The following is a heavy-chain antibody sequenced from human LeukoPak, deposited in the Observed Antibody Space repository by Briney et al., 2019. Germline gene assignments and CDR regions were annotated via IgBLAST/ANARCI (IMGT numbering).Heavy chain of an antibody. CDR3: ATAEYTGYDLPYY. CDR2: INPNSGAT. Sequence: ASAKVSCKASGYSFTGHFIHWLRQAPGQGLEYVGWINPNSGATNSAQKFQGRGIMTGATSSGTVYMALTALRPDDTATYFCATAEYTGYDLPYYWGQGTLVAVS. D-gene: IGHD5-12*01. V-gene: IGHV1-2*02. J-gene: IGHJ1*01. CDR1: GYSFTGHF.